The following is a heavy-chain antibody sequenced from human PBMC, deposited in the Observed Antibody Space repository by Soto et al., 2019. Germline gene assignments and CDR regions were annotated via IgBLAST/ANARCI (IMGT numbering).Heavy chain of an antibody. CDR3: AKSTWELRHAFDI. CDR1: GLTFSSYA. V-gene: IGHV3-23*01. D-gene: IGHD1-26*01. Sequence: PGGSLRLSCAASGLTFSSYAMSWVRQAPGKGLEWVSAISGSGGSTYYADSVKGRFTISRDNSKNTLYLQMNSLRAEDTAVYYCAKSTWELRHAFDIWGQGTMVTVSS. CDR2: ISGSGGST. J-gene: IGHJ3*02.